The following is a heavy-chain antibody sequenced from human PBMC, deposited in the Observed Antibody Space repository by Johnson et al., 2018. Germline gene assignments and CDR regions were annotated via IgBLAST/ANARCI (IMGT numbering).Heavy chain of an antibody. CDR1: GFTFSSYW. J-gene: IGHJ4*02. Sequence: VQLVQSGGGLVQPGGSLRLSCAASGFTFSSYWMSWVRQAQGKGLEWVANITHDGSEKYYVDSVKGRFTISRDKAKKSLYLQMKSRRAEDTAVYYCARDGAPFDFWGQGTLVTVSS. CDR2: ITHDGSEK. CDR3: ARDGAPFDF. V-gene: IGHV3-7*01. D-gene: IGHD1-26*01.